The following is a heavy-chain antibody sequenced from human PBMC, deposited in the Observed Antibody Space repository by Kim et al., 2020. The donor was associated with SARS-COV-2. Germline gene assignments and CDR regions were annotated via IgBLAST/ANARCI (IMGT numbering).Heavy chain of an antibody. V-gene: IGHV3-23*01. CDR3: AKETGGFDY. D-gene: IGHD3-10*01. Sequence: GRRYYADAVKGRLTTSRSNSKNTMYMQMNSRRAEGTAVYDCAKETGGFDYWGQGTLVTVSS. CDR2: GRR. J-gene: IGHJ4*02.